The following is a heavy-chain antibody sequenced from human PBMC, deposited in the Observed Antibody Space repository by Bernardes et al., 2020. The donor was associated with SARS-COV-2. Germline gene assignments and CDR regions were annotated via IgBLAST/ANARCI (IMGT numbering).Heavy chain of an antibody. J-gene: IGHJ6*02. CDR1: GFTLSDHY. CDR2: INNDGSAS. V-gene: IGHV3-11*01. Sequence: GGSLRLSCAASGFTLSDHYMSWIRKAPGKGPEWLSYINNDGSASHHADSVTGRFATSRDNARNSLYLEMNSLRAEDTAVYYCARQRTGFAYYDYGLDVWGQGTTVTVSS. D-gene: IGHD3-9*01. CDR3: ARQRTGFAYYDYGLDV.